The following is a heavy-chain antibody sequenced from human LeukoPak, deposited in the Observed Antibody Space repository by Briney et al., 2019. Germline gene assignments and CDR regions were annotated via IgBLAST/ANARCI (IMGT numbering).Heavy chain of an antibody. V-gene: IGHV3-7*01. CDR2: IKQDGSEK. D-gene: IGHD3-10*01. J-gene: IGHJ4*02. CDR1: GFTFSSYW. Sequence: GGSLRLSCAASGFTFSSYWMSWVRQAPGKGLEWVANIKQDGSEKYYVDSVKGRFTISRDNAKNSLYLQMNSLRAEDTAVYYCARDYYGSGSYYPLGYWGQGTLVTVSS. CDR3: ARDYYGSGSYYPLGY.